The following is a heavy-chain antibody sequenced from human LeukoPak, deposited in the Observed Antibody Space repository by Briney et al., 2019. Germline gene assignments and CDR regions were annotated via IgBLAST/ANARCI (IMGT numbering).Heavy chain of an antibody. CDR1: GWSFSGGYY. Sequence: SETLSLTCAVYGWSFSGGYYWSWIRQSPGKGLEWIGEINHVGHTNYNPPFKSRATISTDSSKTQFSLKLSSVTAADTAVYYCAVGYCSGGSCYNDPKDDYWGQGTLVTVSS. CDR3: AVGYCSGGSCYNDPKDDY. V-gene: IGHV4-34*01. J-gene: IGHJ4*02. D-gene: IGHD2-15*01. CDR2: INHVGHT.